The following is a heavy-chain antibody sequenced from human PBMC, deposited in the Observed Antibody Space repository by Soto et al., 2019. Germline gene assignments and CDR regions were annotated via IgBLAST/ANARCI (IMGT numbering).Heavy chain of an antibody. D-gene: IGHD2-21*02. CDR2: IFYAGYT. Sequence: VQLEESGPGLLKPSQTLSLTCTVSGESIATGAFYWSWIRLQSGKGPEWIGSIFYAGYTYYNPSLKRGVEISQNGSKNKFTRMMRFVTAANRAVYYCAKEGDIRKWFGPGGPGTRVTVSS. V-gene: IGHV4-31*03. CDR3: AKEGDIRKWFGP. CDR1: GESIATGAFY. J-gene: IGHJ5*02.